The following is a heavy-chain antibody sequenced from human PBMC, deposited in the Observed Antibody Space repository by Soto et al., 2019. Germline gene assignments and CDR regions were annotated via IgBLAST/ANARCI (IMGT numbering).Heavy chain of an antibody. D-gene: IGHD2-2*01. V-gene: IGHV5-51*01. CDR1: GYTFTSYW. J-gene: IGHJ6*02. CDR3: AREGSTGGRYFYGMAV. CDR2: IYPDDSDT. Sequence: GESLKISCRGSGYTFTSYWIAWVRQIPGKGLEWLGIIYPDDSDTRNSPSFQGRVTISADKSINTAYLQWRSLTASDSAMYYCAREGSTGGRYFYGMAVWGQGTSVTVSS.